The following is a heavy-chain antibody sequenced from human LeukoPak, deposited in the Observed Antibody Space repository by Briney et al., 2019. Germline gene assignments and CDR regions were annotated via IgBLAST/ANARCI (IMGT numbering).Heavy chain of an antibody. V-gene: IGHV4-4*07. J-gene: IGHJ4*02. D-gene: IGHD3-10*01. CDR2: IYTSGST. Sequence: PSETLSLTCTVSGGSISSYYWSWIRQPAGKELEWIGRIYTSGSTNYNPSLKSRVTMSVDTSKNQFSLKLSSVTAADTAVYYCARARFGELSARYYFDYWGQGTLVTVSS. CDR1: GGSISSYY. CDR3: ARARFGELSARYYFDY.